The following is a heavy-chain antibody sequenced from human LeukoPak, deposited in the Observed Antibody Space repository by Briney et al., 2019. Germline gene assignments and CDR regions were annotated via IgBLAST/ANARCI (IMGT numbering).Heavy chain of an antibody. CDR1: GYTFTSYG. D-gene: IGHD2-15*01. CDR3: AREIDGYCSGGSCHPGYFDY. V-gene: IGHV1-18*01. J-gene: IGHJ4*02. CDR2: ISAYNGNT. Sequence: ASVTVSCKASGYTFTSYGISWVRQAPGQGLEWMGWISAYNGNTNYAQKLQGRVTMTTDTSTSTAYMELRSLRSDDTAVYYCAREIDGYCSGGSCHPGYFDYWGQGTLVTVSS.